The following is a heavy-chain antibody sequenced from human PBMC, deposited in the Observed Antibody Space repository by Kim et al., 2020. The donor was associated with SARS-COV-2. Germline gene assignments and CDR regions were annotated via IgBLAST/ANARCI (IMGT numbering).Heavy chain of an antibody. Sequence: ASVKVSCKASGYTFTSYGISWVRQAPGQGLEWMGWISAYNGNTNYAQKLQGRVTMTTDTSTSTAYMELRSLRSDDTAVYYCARFIAAAGTKGFDPWAREPWSPSPQ. D-gene: IGHD6-13*01. CDR2: ISAYNGNT. CDR1: GYTFTSYG. J-gene: IGHJ5*02. CDR3: ARFIAAAGTKGFDP. V-gene: IGHV1-18*04.